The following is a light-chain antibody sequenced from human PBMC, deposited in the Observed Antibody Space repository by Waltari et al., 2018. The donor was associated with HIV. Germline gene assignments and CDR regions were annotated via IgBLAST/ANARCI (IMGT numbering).Light chain of an antibody. V-gene: IGKV1-5*03. Sequence: DLQLTLSLSTLSASVGDRVMLTCRASQTVNSWLAWYQQKSGTAPKVLIYKASNLKSGVSARFSGSEFGAEFTLTISSLQPDDLATYYCQQYNTYPWTFGQGTRVEIK. CDR2: KAS. CDR3: QQYNTYPWT. J-gene: IGKJ1*01. CDR1: QTVNSW.